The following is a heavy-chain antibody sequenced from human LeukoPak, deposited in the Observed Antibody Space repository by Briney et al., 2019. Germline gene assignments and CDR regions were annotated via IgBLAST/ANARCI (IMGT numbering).Heavy chain of an antibody. V-gene: IGHV3-7*01. CDR1: GFTFSSYW. CDR2: INQDGSEK. J-gene: IGHJ5*02. D-gene: IGHD2-15*01. CDR3: ARDLVVVVAATSFNWFDH. Sequence: GGSLRLSCAASGFTFSSYWMSWVRQAPGKGLEGVANINQDGSEKYYVDSVKGRFTISRDNAKNSLYLQMNSLRAEDTAVYYCARDLVVVVAATSFNWFDHWGQGTLVTVSS.